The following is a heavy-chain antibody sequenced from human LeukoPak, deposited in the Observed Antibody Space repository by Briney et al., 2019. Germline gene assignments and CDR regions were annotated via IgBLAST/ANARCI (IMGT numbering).Heavy chain of an antibody. Sequence: ASVKVSCKVSGYTLTELSMHWVRQAPGKGLEWMGGFDPEDGETIYAQKFQGRATMTEDTSTDTAYMELSSLRSEDTAVYYCATADQSYYGSGSYEPWGQGTLVTVSS. J-gene: IGHJ5*02. CDR1: GYTLTELS. V-gene: IGHV1-24*01. CDR3: ATADQSYYGSGSYEP. D-gene: IGHD3-10*01. CDR2: FDPEDGET.